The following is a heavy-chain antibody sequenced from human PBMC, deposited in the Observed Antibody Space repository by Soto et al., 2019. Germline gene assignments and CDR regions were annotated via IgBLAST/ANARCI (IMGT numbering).Heavy chain of an antibody. D-gene: IGHD2-21*02. V-gene: IGHV3-33*01. Sequence: GGSLRLSCAASGFTFSSYGMHWVRQAPGKGLEWVAVIWYDGSNKYYADSVKGRFTISRDNSKNTLYLQMNSLRAEDTAVYYCARAPRDSQGYYYYYMDVWGKGTTVTVSS. CDR3: ARAPRDSQGYYYYYMDV. CDR2: IWYDGSNK. J-gene: IGHJ6*03. CDR1: GFTFSSYG.